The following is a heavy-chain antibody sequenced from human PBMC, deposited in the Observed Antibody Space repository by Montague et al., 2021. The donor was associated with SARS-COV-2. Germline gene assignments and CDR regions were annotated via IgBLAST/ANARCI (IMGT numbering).Heavy chain of an antibody. V-gene: IGHV4-39*01. CDR2: IYYSGST. CDR3: ARFPTSYYYDSKAAPATPDAFDI. Sequence: TLSLTCTVSGGSISSSSYYRGWIRQPPGKGLEWIGSIYYSGSTYYNPSLKSRVTISVDTSKNQFSLKLSSVTAADTAVYYCARFPTSYYYDSKAAPATPDAFDIWGQGTMVTVSS. D-gene: IGHD3-22*01. CDR1: GGSISSSSYY. J-gene: IGHJ3*02.